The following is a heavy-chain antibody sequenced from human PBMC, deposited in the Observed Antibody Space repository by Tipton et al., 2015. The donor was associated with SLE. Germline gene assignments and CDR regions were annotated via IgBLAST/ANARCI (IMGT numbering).Heavy chain of an antibody. CDR1: GGSISSSSYY. V-gene: IGHV4-39*07. D-gene: IGHD2-2*01. CDR3: ARGCSSTTCEPFDYFGLDV. CDR2: LYYTGNS. Sequence: TLSLTCTVSGGSISSSSYYWGWIRQPPGKGLEWIASLYYTGNSYYNPSLKSRVTTSLDLSKNQFSLKLTSVTAADTAVYFCARGCSSTTCEPFDYFGLDVWGQGTTVTVSS. J-gene: IGHJ6*02.